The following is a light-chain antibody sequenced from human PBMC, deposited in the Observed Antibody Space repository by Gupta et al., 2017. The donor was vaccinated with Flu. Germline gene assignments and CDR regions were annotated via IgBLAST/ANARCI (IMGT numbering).Light chain of an antibody. Sequence: DIVMTQSPLSLPVTPGEPPSISCQSSQSLLHSNGYNYLDWYLQKPGQSPQLLIYLGSNRASGVPDRFSGSGSGTDFTLKISRVEAEDVGVYYCVQALQTPWTFGQGTKVEIK. J-gene: IGKJ1*01. CDR1: QSLLHSNGYNY. CDR2: LGS. CDR3: VQALQTPWT. V-gene: IGKV2-28*01.